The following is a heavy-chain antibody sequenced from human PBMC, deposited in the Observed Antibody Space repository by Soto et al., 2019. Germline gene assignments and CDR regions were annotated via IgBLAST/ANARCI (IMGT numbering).Heavy chain of an antibody. J-gene: IGHJ3*02. Sequence: SETLSLTCTVSGGSISSYYWSWIRQPPGKGLEWIGYIYYSGSTNYNPSLKSRVTISVDTSKNQFSLKLSSVTAADTAVYYCARDRPLYSSGWWSSDAFDIWGQGTMVTVSS. CDR3: ARDRPLYSSGWWSSDAFDI. D-gene: IGHD6-19*01. V-gene: IGHV4-59*01. CDR1: GGSISSYY. CDR2: IYYSGST.